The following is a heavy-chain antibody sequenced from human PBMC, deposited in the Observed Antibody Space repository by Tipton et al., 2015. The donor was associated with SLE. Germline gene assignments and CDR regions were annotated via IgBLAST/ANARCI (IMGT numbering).Heavy chain of an antibody. V-gene: IGHV4-61*02. CDR1: GASINSGSYF. CDR3: TRDGGVGATVW. J-gene: IGHJ4*02. CDR2: IYTNGST. Sequence: TLSLTCTVSGASINSGSYFWTWTRQPAGKGLEWIGCIYTNGSTNYNPSLKSRVTMSVDTSKNQFSLKLSSVTAADTAVYYCTRDGGVGATVWWGQGTLVTVSS. D-gene: IGHD1-26*01.